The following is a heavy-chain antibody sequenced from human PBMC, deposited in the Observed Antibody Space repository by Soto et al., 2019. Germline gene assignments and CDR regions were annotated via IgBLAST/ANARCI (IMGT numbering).Heavy chain of an antibody. CDR2: IDPSDSYT. CDR1: GYNFPSYW. CDR3: ARQGTTDYFYYYGLDV. J-gene: IGHJ6*02. D-gene: IGHD4-4*01. V-gene: IGHV5-10-1*01. Sequence: PGESLKISCKGSGYNFPSYWISWVRQMPGKGLEWMGRIDPSDSYTNYSPSFQGHVTISADKSISAAYLQWSSLKASDTAMHYCARQGTTDYFYYYGLDVWGQGTTVTVSS.